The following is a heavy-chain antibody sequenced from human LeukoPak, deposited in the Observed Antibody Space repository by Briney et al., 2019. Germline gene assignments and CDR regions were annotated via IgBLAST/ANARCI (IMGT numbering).Heavy chain of an antibody. Sequence: PGGSLRLSCTTSGFGFSFGDYAMSWVRQAPGKGLEWVGFIRNKVYGGTIEYAASVKGRFTISRDDSKSIAYLQMNSLKTEDTAVYFCTRGRDYYDSSGYYFDYWGQGTLVTVSS. CDR1: GFGFSFGDYA. CDR3: TRGRDYYDSSGYYFDY. CDR2: IRNKVYGGTI. J-gene: IGHJ4*02. V-gene: IGHV3-49*04. D-gene: IGHD3-22*01.